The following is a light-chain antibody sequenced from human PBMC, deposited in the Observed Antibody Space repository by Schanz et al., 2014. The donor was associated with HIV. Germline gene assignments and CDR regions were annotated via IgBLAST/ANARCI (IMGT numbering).Light chain of an antibody. Sequence: QSALTQPASVSGSPGQSITISCSGIGSSDFVAWYQHHPGKAPKLMIYGVNKRPSGVSNRFSGSKSGNTASLTISGLQAEDEADYYCNSYTRTSTPVFGGGTKLTVL. CDR3: NSYTRTSTPV. CDR2: GVN. CDR1: GSSDF. V-gene: IGLV2-14*02. J-gene: IGLJ2*01.